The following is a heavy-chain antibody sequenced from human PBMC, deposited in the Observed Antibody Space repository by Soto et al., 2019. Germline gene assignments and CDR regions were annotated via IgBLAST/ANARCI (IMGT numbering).Heavy chain of an antibody. J-gene: IGHJ6*03. CDR2: ISAYNGNT. D-gene: IGHD2-2*01. CDR1: GYTFTSYG. CDR3: ASGTRYGSSTSCHAGDMDV. V-gene: IGHV1-18*01. Sequence: QVQLVQSGAEVKKPGASVKVSCKASGYTFTSYGIIWVRQAPGQGLEWMGWISAYNGNTNYAQKLQGRVTMTTDTSTSTAYMELRSLRSDDTAVYYCASGTRYGSSTSCHAGDMDVWGKGTTVTVSS.